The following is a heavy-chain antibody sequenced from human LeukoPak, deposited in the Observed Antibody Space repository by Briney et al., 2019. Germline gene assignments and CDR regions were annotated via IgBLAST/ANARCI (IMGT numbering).Heavy chain of an antibody. CDR3: ARGFGWFGELSYFDY. J-gene: IGHJ4*02. CDR2: INPSGGST. Sequence: ASVGVSCKASGYTFTGYYLHWVRQAPGQGLEWMGIINPSGGSTSYAQKFQGRVTMTRDMSTSTVYMELSSLRSEDTAVYYCARGFGWFGELSYFDYWGQGTLVTVSS. V-gene: IGHV1-46*01. CDR1: GYTFTGYY. D-gene: IGHD3-10*01.